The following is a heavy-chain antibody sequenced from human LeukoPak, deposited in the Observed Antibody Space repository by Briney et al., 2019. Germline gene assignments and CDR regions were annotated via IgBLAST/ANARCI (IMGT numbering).Heavy chain of an antibody. CDR3: ANDAAQQQLSNLFYGMDV. J-gene: IGHJ6*02. Sequence: GKSLRLSCAASGFTFSNSAMHWVRQAPGKGLEWVAFISYDGNNKYYADSVKGRFTISRDNSKNTLYLQMNSLRAEETAVCFCANDAAQQQLSNLFYGMDVWGQGTTVTVSS. CDR1: GFTFSNSA. V-gene: IGHV3-30-3*02. CDR2: ISYDGNNK. D-gene: IGHD6-13*01.